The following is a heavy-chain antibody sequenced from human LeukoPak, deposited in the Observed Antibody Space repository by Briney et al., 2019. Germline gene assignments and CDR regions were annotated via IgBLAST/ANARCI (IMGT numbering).Heavy chain of an antibody. J-gene: IGHJ4*02. V-gene: IGHV4-34*01. Sequence: SETLSLTCAVYGGSFSGYYWSWIRQPPGKGLEWIGEINHSGSTNYNPSLKSRVTISVDTSKNQFSLKLSSVTAADTAVYYCATHFWSGYYTDYFDYWGQGTLVTVSS. CDR1: GGSFSGYY. D-gene: IGHD3-3*02. CDR2: INHSGST. CDR3: ATHFWSGYYTDYFDY.